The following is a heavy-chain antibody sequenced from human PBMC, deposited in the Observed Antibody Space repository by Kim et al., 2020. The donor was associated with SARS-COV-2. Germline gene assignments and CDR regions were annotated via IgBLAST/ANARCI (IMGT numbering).Heavy chain of an antibody. J-gene: IGHJ4*02. CDR3: ARGSRVHYYDSSGYYDY. V-gene: IGHV4-34*01. CDR1: GGSFSGYY. Sequence: SETPSLTCAVYGGSFSGYYWSWIRQPPGKGLEWIGEINHSGSTNYNPSLKSRVTISVDTSKNQFSLKLSSVTAADTAVYYCARGSRVHYYDSSGYYDYWGQGTLVTVSS. D-gene: IGHD3-22*01. CDR2: INHSGST.